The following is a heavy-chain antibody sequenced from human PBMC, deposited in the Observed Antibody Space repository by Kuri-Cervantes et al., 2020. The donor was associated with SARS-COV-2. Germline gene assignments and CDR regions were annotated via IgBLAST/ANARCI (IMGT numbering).Heavy chain of an antibody. CDR2: IWYDGSNK. V-gene: IGHV3-33*06. Sequence: GESLKISCAASGFTFSSYGMHWVRQAPGKGLEWVAVIWYDGSNKYYADSVKGWFTISRDNSKNTLYLQMNSLRAEDTAVYYCVKDSRVYYFDYWGQGTLVTVSS. D-gene: IGHD2/OR15-2a*01. J-gene: IGHJ4*02. CDR1: GFTFSSYG. CDR3: VKDSRVYYFDY.